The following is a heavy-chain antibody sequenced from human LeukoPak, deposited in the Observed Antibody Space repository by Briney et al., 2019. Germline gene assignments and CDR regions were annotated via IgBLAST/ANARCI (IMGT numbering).Heavy chain of an antibody. CDR1: GFIFSSYG. J-gene: IGHJ4*02. V-gene: IGHV3-33*01. Sequence: GGSLRLSCAPAGFIFSSYGMHWVRQAPGKWLEWVAVIWYDGSNKYYADSVKGRFTISRDNSKNTLYLQMNSLRAEDTAVYYCARSIAVAGPWDYWGQGTLVTVSS. D-gene: IGHD6-19*01. CDR2: IWYDGSNK. CDR3: ARSIAVAGPWDY.